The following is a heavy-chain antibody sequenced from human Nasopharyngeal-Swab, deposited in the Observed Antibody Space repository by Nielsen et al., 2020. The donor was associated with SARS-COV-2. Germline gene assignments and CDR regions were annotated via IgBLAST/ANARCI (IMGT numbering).Heavy chain of an antibody. CDR3: ARSGTVGAPGLDY. V-gene: IGHV1-3*01. CDR2: INACTGNR. Sequence: ASVKVSCKASGYTFTTYAINWVRQAPGQRLEWMAWINACTGNREYSQKFQGRVTISTDTSASTAYMELGGLTSEDTAVYYCARSGTVGAPGLDYWGQGTLVTVSS. CDR1: GYTFTTYA. J-gene: IGHJ4*02. D-gene: IGHD1-26*01.